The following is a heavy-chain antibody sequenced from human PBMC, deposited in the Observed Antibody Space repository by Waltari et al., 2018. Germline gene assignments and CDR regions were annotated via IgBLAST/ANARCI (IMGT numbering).Heavy chain of an antibody. CDR2: IYYSGST. CDR1: GGSISSHY. J-gene: IGHJ4*02. Sequence: QVQLQESGPGLVKPSETLSLTCTVSGGSISSHYWSWIRQPPGKGLEWIGYIYYSGSTNYNPSLKSRVTISGDTSKNQFSLKLSSVTAADTAVYYCASVYYDRSFDYWGQGTLVTVSS. D-gene: IGHD3-3*01. CDR3: ASVYYDRSFDY. V-gene: IGHV4-59*11.